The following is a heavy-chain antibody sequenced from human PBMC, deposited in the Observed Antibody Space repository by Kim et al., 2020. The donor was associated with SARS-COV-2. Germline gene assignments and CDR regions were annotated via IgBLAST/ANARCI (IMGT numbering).Heavy chain of an antibody. D-gene: IGHD2-2*01. J-gene: IGHJ4*02. Sequence: GESLKISCKGSGYSFTSYWISWVRQMPGKGLEWMGRIDPSDSYTNYSPSFQGHVTISADKSISTAYLQWSSLKASDTAMYYCARYPPLGDQSWRQIDYWGQGTLVTVSS. CDR3: ARYPPLGDQSWRQIDY. CDR2: IDPSDSYT. CDR1: GYSFTSYW. V-gene: IGHV5-10-1*01.